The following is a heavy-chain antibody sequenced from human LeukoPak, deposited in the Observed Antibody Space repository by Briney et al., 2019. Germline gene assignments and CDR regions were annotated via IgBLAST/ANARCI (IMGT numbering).Heavy chain of an antibody. CDR3: ARDKNPYDYYYGMDV. V-gene: IGHV4-59*01. D-gene: IGHD1-14*01. J-gene: IGHJ6*02. CDR2: IYYSGST. CDR1: GGSISSYY. Sequence: SETLSLTCTVSGGSISSYYWSWIRQPPGKGLEWIGYIYYSGSTNYNPSLKSRVTISVDTSKNQFSLKLTSVTAADTAVYYCARDKNPYDYYYGMDVWGQGTTVTVSS.